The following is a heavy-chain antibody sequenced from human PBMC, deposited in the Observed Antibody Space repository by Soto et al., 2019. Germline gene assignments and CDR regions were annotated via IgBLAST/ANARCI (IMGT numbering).Heavy chain of an antibody. CDR2: ISAYNGNT. Sequence: ASVKVSCKASGYTFTSYGISWVRQAPGQGLEWKGWISAYNGNTNYAQKLQGRVTMTTDTSTSTAYMELSSLRSEDTAVYYCARRSAVYYYYGMDVWGQGTTVTVSS. CDR1: GYTFTSYG. V-gene: IGHV1-18*01. CDR3: ARRSAVYYYYGMDV. J-gene: IGHJ6*02.